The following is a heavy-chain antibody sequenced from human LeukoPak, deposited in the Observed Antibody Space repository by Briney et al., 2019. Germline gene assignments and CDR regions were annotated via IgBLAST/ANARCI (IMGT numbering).Heavy chain of an antibody. D-gene: IGHD1-26*01. CDR3: TRGPTGSYLNFDY. CDR1: GFTFSNHY. Sequence: GGSLRLSCAAYGFTFSNHYIDWVRQAPRKGMEWLCRARNKAISHTTEYAASVKGRFTVSRDDSKNLLYLQMNSLKTDDTAVYYCTRGPTGSYLNFDYWGQGTLVTVSS. J-gene: IGHJ4*02. CDR2: ARNKAISHTT. V-gene: IGHV3-72*01.